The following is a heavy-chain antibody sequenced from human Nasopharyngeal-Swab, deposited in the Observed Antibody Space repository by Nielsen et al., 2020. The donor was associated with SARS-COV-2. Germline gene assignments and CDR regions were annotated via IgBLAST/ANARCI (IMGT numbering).Heavy chain of an antibody. D-gene: IGHD6-19*01. CDR2: IYYSGST. Sequence: WIRQPPGKGLEWIGGIYYSGSTYYNPSLKSRVTISVDTSKNQFSLKLSSVTAADTAVYYCATRQRPSYSSGWYQQITDYWGQGTLVTVSS. J-gene: IGHJ4*02. V-gene: IGHV4-39*01. CDR3: ATRQRPSYSSGWYQQITDY.